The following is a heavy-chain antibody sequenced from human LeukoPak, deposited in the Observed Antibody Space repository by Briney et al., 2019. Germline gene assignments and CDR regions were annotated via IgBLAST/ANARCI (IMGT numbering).Heavy chain of an antibody. CDR2: ISGGSDTR. CDR3: ARDLGYCSSTSCYKFYGMDV. D-gene: IGHD2-2*01. Sequence: GGSLRLSCAASGFTFSSYSMDWVRQSPGKGLEWLSYISGGSDTRYHADSVKGRFTISRDNAKNSLYLQMNSLRAEDTAVYYCARDLGYCSSTSCYKFYGMDVWGQGTTVTVSS. CDR1: GFTFSSYS. V-gene: IGHV3-48*01. J-gene: IGHJ6*02.